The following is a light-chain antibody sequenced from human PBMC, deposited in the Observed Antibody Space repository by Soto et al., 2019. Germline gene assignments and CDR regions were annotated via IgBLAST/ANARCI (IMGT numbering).Light chain of an antibody. CDR3: AAWDSSLTVVL. CDR1: SSNIEHNY. Sequence: QSVLTQPPSLSAAPGQKVTISCSGGSSNIEHNYVSWYQQLPGTAPKLLIYDDNKRPSGIPDRFSGSKSGPSATLGITGLQTGDEADYYCAAWDSSLTVVLFGGRTKLTVL. CDR2: DDN. V-gene: IGLV1-51*01. J-gene: IGLJ2*01.